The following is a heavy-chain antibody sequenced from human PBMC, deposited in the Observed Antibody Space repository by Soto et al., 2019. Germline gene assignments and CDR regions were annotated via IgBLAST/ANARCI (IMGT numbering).Heavy chain of an antibody. J-gene: IGHJ6*02. CDR2: ITGSGGET. V-gene: IGHV3-23*04. CDR1: QFVFSLPA. CDR3: VKMAGPHFYFAMDV. Sequence: MQVVESGGGLVHPGGSLRLSCAASQFVFSLPAMTWVRQAPGKGLEWVSTITGSGGETYFADSVKGRFTISRDNSKNTLFLQMRSLRAEDTAIYYCVKMAGPHFYFAMDVWGQGTAVTVSS.